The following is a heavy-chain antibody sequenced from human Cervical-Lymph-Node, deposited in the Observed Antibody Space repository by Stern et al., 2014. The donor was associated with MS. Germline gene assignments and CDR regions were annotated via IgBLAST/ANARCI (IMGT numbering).Heavy chain of an antibody. D-gene: IGHD3-10*01. J-gene: IGHJ3*02. CDR2: MHFSGTT. Sequence: VQLEESGPGLVKPSETLSLTCTASGDSISIYYLSWIRQPAGKGLEWIGHMHFSGTTKSNPSLRARVTMSGDTSKNKFSLNLTSVTAADTAVYYCAREMWFGELYTFDIWGQGTMVTVSS. CDR3: AREMWFGELYTFDI. V-gene: IGHV4-4*07. CDR1: GDSISIYY.